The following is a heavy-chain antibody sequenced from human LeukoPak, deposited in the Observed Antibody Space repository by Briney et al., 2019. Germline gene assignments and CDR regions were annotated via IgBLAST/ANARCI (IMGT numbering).Heavy chain of an antibody. CDR3: ASLDLRQSYYVDY. D-gene: IGHD3-10*01. V-gene: IGHV4-39*01. J-gene: IGHJ4*02. Sequence: SQTLYLTSTVSGGSISSTSYLWRWIRHPPGKILEWIGTIYYSGSTYNPSLKSRVTISVDTSKNQFSLKLSSVTAADSAVYYCASLDLRQSYYVDYWGQGTLVTVSS. CDR1: GGSISSTSYL. CDR2: IYYSGST.